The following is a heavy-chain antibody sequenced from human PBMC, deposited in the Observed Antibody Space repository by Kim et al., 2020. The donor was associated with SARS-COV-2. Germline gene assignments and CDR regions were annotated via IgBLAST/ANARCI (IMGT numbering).Heavy chain of an antibody. D-gene: IGHD3-3*01. Sequence: SVKVSCKASGGTFSSYAISWVRQAPGQGLEWMGGIIPIFGTANYAQKFQGRVTITADESTSTAYMELSSLRSEDTAVYYCARVGYRVFGVVTPYYYYYGMDVWGQGTTVTVSS. J-gene: IGHJ6*02. CDR2: IIPIFGTA. V-gene: IGHV1-69*13. CDR1: GGTFSSYA. CDR3: ARVGYRVFGVVTPYYYYYGMDV.